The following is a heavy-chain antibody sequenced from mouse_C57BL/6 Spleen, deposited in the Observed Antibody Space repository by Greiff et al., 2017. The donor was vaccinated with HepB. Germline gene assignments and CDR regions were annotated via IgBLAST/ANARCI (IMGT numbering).Heavy chain of an antibody. Sequence: QVTLKVSGAELVRPGTSVKVSCKASGYAFTNYLIEWVKQRPGQGLEWIGVINPGSGGTNYNEKFKGKATLTADKSSSTAYMQLSSLTSEDSAVYFCARSGQPHFDYWGQGTTLTVSS. CDR1: GYAFTNYL. CDR2: INPGSGGT. V-gene: IGHV1-54*01. J-gene: IGHJ2*01. CDR3: ARSGQPHFDY.